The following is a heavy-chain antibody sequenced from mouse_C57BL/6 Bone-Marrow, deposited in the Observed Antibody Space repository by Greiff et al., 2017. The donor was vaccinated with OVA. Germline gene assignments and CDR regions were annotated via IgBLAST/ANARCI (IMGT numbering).Heavy chain of an antibody. D-gene: IGHD2-4*01. CDR2: IDPENGDT. Sequence: VQLQQSGAELVRPGASVKLSCTASGFNIKDDYMHWVKQRPEQGLEWIGWIDPENGDTDYASKFQGKATITADTSSNTAYLQLSSLTSEDTAVYYCTTSPYDYDWYFDVWGTGTTVTVSS. V-gene: IGHV14-4*01. J-gene: IGHJ1*03. CDR1: GFNIKDDY. CDR3: TTSPYDYDWYFDV.